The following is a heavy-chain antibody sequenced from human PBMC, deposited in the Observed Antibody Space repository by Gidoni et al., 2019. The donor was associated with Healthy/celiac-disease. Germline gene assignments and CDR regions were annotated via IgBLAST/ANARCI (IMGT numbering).Heavy chain of an antibody. CDR3: AKPYYDFWSGYYTSYYFDY. D-gene: IGHD3-3*01. Sequence: QVQLVESGGGVVQPGRSLRLSCAASGFTFSSYGMHWVRQAQGKGLEGLAVISYDGSNKYYADSVKGRFTISRDNSKNTLYLQMNSLRAEDTAVYYCAKPYYDFWSGYYTSYYFDYWGQGTLVTVSS. CDR1: GFTFSSYG. V-gene: IGHV3-30*18. J-gene: IGHJ4*02. CDR2: ISYDGSNK.